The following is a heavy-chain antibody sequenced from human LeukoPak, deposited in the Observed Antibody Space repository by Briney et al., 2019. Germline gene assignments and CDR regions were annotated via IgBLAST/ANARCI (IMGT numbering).Heavy chain of an antibody. CDR2: IYYSGST. Sequence: SETLSLTCTVSGGSISSYYWSWIRQPPGKGLEWIGYIYYSGSTNYNPSLKSRVTISVDTSKNQFSLKLSSVTAADTAVYYCARDMDDSNAFDIWGQGTMVTVSS. CDR3: ARDMDDSNAFDI. D-gene: IGHD3-22*01. V-gene: IGHV4-59*01. CDR1: GGSISSYY. J-gene: IGHJ3*02.